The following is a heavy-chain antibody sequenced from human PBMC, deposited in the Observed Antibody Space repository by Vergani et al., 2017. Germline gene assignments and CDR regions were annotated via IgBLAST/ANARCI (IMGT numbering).Heavy chain of an antibody. CDR1: GYTFSNYY. Sequence: QVQVVQSGAEVKKSGASVKVSCKPSGYTFSNYYMLWVRQAPGQGLEWMGIINPSGGHTNYAQKFQGRGTMTRDTSTSTVYMELSSLRSEDTAIYYFATGDYGILTGYRYWGQGTLVTVSA. V-gene: IGHV1-46*03. J-gene: IGHJ4*02. CDR3: ATGDYGILTGYRY. D-gene: IGHD3-9*01. CDR2: INPSGGHT.